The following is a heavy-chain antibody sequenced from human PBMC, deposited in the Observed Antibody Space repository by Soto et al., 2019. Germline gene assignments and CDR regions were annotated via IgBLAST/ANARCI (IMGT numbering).Heavy chain of an antibody. CDR3: AVQWGY. CDR2: ISYDGSNK. CDR1: GFTFRSYA. Sequence: QVQLVESGGGVVQPGRSLRLSCAASGFTFRSYAMHWVRQAPGKGLEWVAVISYDGSNKYYADSVKGRFTISRDNSENTLSLQVNSLRAEDTAVYYCAVQWGYWGQGTLVTVSS. D-gene: IGHD2-8*01. J-gene: IGHJ4*02. V-gene: IGHV3-30-3*01.